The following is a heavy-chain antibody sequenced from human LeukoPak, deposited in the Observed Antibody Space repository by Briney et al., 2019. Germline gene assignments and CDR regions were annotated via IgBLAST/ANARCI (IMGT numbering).Heavy chain of an antibody. CDR3: ARGLSSG. CDR2: IRYNGNNQ. D-gene: IGHD6-19*01. CDR1: GFTFNNYG. J-gene: IGHJ4*02. Sequence: PGGSLGLSCAASGFTFNNYGMHWVRQAPGKGLEWVAFIRYNGNNQYYADSVKGRFTISRDNSKNTLYLQMNSLKGDDTAVYYCARGLSSGWGQGTLVTVSS. V-gene: IGHV3-30*02.